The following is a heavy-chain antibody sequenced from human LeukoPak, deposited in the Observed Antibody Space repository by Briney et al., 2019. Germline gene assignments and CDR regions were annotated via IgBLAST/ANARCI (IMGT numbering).Heavy chain of an antibody. CDR3: ARGDIYSGSSAPFGY. V-gene: IGHV4-59*01. CDR1: GGSISSYY. Sequence: PSETLSLTCTVSGGSISSYYWSWIRQPPGKGLEWIGYIYYSGSTNYNPSLKSRVTISVDTSKNQFSLKLSSVTAADTAVYYCARGDIYSGSSAPFGYWGQGTLVTVSS. CDR2: IYYSGST. D-gene: IGHD1-26*01. J-gene: IGHJ4*02.